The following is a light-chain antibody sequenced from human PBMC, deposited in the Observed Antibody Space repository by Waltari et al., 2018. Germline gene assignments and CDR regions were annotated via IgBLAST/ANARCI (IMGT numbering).Light chain of an antibody. Sequence: EIVLTQSPATLSLSPGESASLSCRASQSVSRDLAWYRQKPGQAPRLLIFDASIRATGTPARFSGSGSGTDFTLTISSLDSEDFAIYYCQQRRDWPLTFGGGTKVEIK. J-gene: IGKJ4*01. CDR2: DAS. CDR3: QQRRDWPLT. CDR1: QSVSRD. V-gene: IGKV3-11*01.